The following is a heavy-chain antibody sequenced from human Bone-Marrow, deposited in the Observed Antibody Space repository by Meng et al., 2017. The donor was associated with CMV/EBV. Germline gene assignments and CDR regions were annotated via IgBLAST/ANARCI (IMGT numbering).Heavy chain of an antibody. CDR3: ARTGSWGHYGGD. D-gene: IGHD4-17*01. Sequence: ASVKVSCKASGYTFTGQYIHWVRQAPGQGLEWVGCINPKSGDTDYSQRFQGRVTMTRDTSISTASMELSSLRSDDTAVYYCARTGSWGHYGGDWGPGTLVNVAS. CDR1: GYTFTGQY. J-gene: IGHJ4*02. V-gene: IGHV1-2*02. CDR2: INPKSGDT.